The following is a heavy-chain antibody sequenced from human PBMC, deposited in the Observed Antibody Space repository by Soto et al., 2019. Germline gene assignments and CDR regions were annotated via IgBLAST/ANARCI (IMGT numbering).Heavy chain of an antibody. CDR1: GGSFSGYY. D-gene: IGHD3-10*01. CDR3: ARGPHRYYYGSGSPRWWFDP. Sequence: SESLSRTCAVYGGSFSGYYWSWIRQRPGKGLEWIGEINHSGSTNYNPSLKSRVTISVDTSKNQFSLKLSSVTAADTAVYYGARGPHRYYYGSGSPRWWFDPWGQGTLVT. V-gene: IGHV4-34*01. CDR2: INHSGST. J-gene: IGHJ5*02.